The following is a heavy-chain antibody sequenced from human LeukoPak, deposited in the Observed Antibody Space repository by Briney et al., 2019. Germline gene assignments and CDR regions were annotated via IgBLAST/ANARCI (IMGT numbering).Heavy chain of an antibody. CDR1: GGTFSSYA. CDR2: IIPIFGTA. Sequence: ASVKVSCKASGGTFSSYAISWVRQAPGQGLEWMGGIIPIFGTANYAQKFQGRVTITADKSTSTACMELSSLRSEDTAVYYCARESVVPAAISAFDIWGQGTMVTVSS. D-gene: IGHD2-2*02. V-gene: IGHV1-69*06. J-gene: IGHJ3*02. CDR3: ARESVVPAAISAFDI.